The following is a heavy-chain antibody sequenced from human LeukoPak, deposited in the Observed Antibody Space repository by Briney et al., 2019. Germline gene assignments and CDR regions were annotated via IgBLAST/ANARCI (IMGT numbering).Heavy chain of an antibody. Sequence: PGRSLRLSCAASGFTFDDYAMHWVRQAPGKGLEWVSGISWNSGSIGYADSVKGRFTISRDNAKNSLYLQMNSLRAEDTAVYYCAIASSSPFFWGQGTLVTVSS. J-gene: IGHJ4*02. CDR2: ISWNSGSI. CDR1: GFTFDDYA. CDR3: AIASSSPFF. D-gene: IGHD6-13*01. V-gene: IGHV3-9*01.